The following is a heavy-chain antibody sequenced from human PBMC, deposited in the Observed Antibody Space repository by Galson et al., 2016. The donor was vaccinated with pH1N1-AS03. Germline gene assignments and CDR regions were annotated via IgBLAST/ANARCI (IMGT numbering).Heavy chain of an antibody. CDR2: VIHGGSI. J-gene: IGHJ5*02. CDR1: GGSVSGYG. Sequence: SETLSFTCAVYGGSVSGYGWSWIRQSPGKGLEWIGEVIHGGSIIYNPSLTSRVTISGDTSRNQFSLQLNSVTAADTAVYYCARGRIVVGVVGPGRVRDYFDPWGQGILVTVSS. V-gene: IGHV4-34*01. D-gene: IGHD3-22*01. CDR3: ARGRIVVGVVGPGRVRDYFDP.